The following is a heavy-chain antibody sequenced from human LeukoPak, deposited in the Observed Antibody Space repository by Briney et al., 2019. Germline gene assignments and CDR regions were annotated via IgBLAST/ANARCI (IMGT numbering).Heavy chain of an antibody. CDR1: GFTFSSYA. J-gene: IGHJ4*02. CDR3: AKGITVRSYFDY. CDR2: ISGSGGST. V-gene: IGHV3-23*01. Sequence: GGSLRLSCAASGFTFSSYAMSWVRQAPGKGLEWVSAISGSGGSTYYADSVKGRFTVSRDNSKNTLYLQMNSLRAEDTAVYYCAKGITVRSYFDYWGQGTLVTVSS. D-gene: IGHD1-20*01.